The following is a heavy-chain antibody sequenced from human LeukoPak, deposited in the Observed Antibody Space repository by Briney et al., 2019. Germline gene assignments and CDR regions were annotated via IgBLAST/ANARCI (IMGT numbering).Heavy chain of an antibody. J-gene: IGHJ4*02. CDR3: ARHGRIVYGSGTYDFDS. CDR1: GTSLSAYS. Sequence: SETLSLTCAVSGTSLSAYSWSWIRQAPGKGLEWIAEITRRGSTNYNPSLESRGTVSMDKFKNHFYLKLTSVTAADTALYYCARHGRIVYGSGTYDFDSWGPGTLVTVSS. D-gene: IGHD3-10*01. CDR2: ITRRGST. V-gene: IGHV4-34*01.